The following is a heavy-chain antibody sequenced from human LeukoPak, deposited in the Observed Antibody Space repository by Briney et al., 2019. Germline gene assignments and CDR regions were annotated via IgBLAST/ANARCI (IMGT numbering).Heavy chain of an antibody. J-gene: IGHJ4*02. D-gene: IGHD3-3*01. CDR1: GFTFDDYG. Sequence: GGSLRLSCAASGFTFDDYGMSWVRQAPGKGLEWVSGINWNGDSTGYADSVKGRFTISRDNAKNSLYLQMNSLRAEDTALYYCARVRSVDFWSGYFDYWGQGTLVTVSS. CDR3: ARVRSVDFWSGYFDY. V-gene: IGHV3-20*04. CDR2: INWNGDST.